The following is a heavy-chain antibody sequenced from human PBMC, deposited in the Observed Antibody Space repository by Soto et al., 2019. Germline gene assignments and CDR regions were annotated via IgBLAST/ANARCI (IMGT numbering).Heavy chain of an antibody. V-gene: IGHV1-18*01. CDR2: ISTYNDNT. CDR1: GYTFARYG. J-gene: IGHJ6*02. D-gene: IGHD2-15*01. Sequence: GASVKVSCKTSGYTFARYGISWVRQVPGKGREGMGWISTYNDNTKYAQKLKGRVTMSTDTSTDTVYMELRSLTSDDTAVYYCAREGYCSSGSCALYSHDFFGMDVWGQGTTVTVSS. CDR3: AREGYCSSGSCALYSHDFFGMDV.